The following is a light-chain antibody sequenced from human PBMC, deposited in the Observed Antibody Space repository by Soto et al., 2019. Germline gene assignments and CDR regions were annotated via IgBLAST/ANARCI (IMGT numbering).Light chain of an antibody. V-gene: IGKV3-20*01. CDR1: QSVSNNY. CDR3: QQYGSSSWT. CDR2: GAS. Sequence: EIVLTQSPGTLSLSPGERATLSCRASQSVSNNYLAWYQQKPGQAPRLLIYGASSGATGIPDRFSGSGSGTDFTLTISRLEPEDFAVYYCQQYGSSSWTFGQGTKVDIK. J-gene: IGKJ1*01.